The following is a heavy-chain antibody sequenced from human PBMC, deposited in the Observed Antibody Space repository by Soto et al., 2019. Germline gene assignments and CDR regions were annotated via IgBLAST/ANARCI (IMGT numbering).Heavy chain of an antibody. V-gene: IGHV5-10-1*01. CDR1: GYSFTIYC. CDR2: IDPSDSYT. D-gene: IGHD6-19*01. Sequence: GESLKISCNGSGYSFTIYCISLVLQMPGKGLEWMGRIDPSDSYTNYSPSFQGHVTISADKSISTAYLQWSSLKASDTAMYYCARQGYSSGWYSTYGMDVWGQGTTVTVSS. CDR3: ARQGYSSGWYSTYGMDV. J-gene: IGHJ6*02.